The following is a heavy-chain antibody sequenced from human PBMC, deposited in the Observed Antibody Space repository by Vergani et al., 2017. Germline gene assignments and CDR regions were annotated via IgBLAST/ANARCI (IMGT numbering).Heavy chain of an antibody. D-gene: IGHD4-23*01. CDR3: ASADYSGNLPGDY. CDR2: INPSGGST. J-gene: IGHJ4*02. CDR1: GGSISSGGYY. V-gene: IGHV4-31*11. Sequence: QVQLQESGPGLVKPSQTLSLTCAVSGGSISSGGYYWSWIRQLPGRGLEWMGIINPSGGSTSYAQKFQGRVTMTRDTSTSTVYMELSSLRSGDTAVYYCASADYSGNLPGDYWGQGTLVTVSS.